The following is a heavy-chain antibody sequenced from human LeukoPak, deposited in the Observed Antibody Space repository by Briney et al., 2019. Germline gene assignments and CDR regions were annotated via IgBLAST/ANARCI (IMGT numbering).Heavy chain of an antibody. Sequence: GTLSLTCAVSGGSISSSNWWSWVHQPPGKGLEWIGEIYHSGSTNYNPSLKSRVTISVDKSKNQFSLKLSSVTAADTAVYYCASRGDYYGSGIDYWGQGTLVTVSS. CDR3: ASRGDYYGSGIDY. J-gene: IGHJ4*02. CDR1: GGSISSSNW. D-gene: IGHD3-10*01. CDR2: IYHSGST. V-gene: IGHV4-4*02.